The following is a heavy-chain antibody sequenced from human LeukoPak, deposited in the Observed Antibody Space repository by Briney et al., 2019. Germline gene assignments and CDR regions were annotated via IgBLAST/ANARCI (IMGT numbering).Heavy chain of an antibody. Sequence: GGSLRLSCAASGFTFYDYDMHWVRQAPGKGLEWVSGIRWKSGASDYADSVRGRFTISRDNSKNTLYLQMNSLRAEDTAVYYCAKDVTISLDPWGQGTLVTVSS. CDR1: GFTFYDYD. D-gene: IGHD3-9*01. J-gene: IGHJ5*02. CDR3: AKDVTISLDP. CDR2: IRWKSGAS. V-gene: IGHV3-9*01.